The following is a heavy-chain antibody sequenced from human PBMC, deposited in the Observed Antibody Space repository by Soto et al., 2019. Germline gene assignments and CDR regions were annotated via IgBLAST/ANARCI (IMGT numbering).Heavy chain of an antibody. CDR2: ISGSGSTI. V-gene: IGHV3-11*01. Sequence: PGGSLRLSCAASGFTFSDYYMNWIRQAPGKGLEWVSYISGSGSTIYYADPVKGRFTISRENAKNSLYLQMNSLRDEDTAVYYCARVKTGTTYDWGQGTLVTVSS. CDR1: GFTFSDYY. D-gene: IGHD1-7*01. J-gene: IGHJ4*02. CDR3: ARVKTGTTYD.